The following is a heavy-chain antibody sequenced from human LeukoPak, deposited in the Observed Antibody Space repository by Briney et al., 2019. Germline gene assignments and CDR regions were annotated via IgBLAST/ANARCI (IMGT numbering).Heavy chain of an antibody. CDR2: IKQDGSER. D-gene: IGHD5-18*01. CDR1: GFTFSSFW. J-gene: IGHJ4*02. V-gene: IGHV3-7*03. CDR3: ARGGTRGYSPVDY. Sequence: GGSLRLSCAASGFTFSSFWMNWVRQAPGKGLEWVANIKQDGSERNYVDSVKGRSTVSRDNAKNSLFLQMNSLRVEDTAVYYCARGGTRGYSPVDYWGQGILVTVSS.